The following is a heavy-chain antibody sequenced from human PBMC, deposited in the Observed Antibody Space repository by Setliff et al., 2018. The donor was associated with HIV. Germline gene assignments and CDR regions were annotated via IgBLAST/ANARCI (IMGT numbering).Heavy chain of an antibody. CDR1: GDTFNSYA. D-gene: IGHD3-22*01. CDR2: IIPVFGTT. Sequence: GASVKVSCKSSGDTFNSYAIIWVRQAPGQGLEWMGGIIPVFGTTNYARKFQGRVRITADESTSTAYMELRSLRSDDAAVYYCARGPGSSGFYYHFDYWGQGTLVTVSS. V-gene: IGHV1-69*13. CDR3: ARGPGSSGFYYHFDY. J-gene: IGHJ4*02.